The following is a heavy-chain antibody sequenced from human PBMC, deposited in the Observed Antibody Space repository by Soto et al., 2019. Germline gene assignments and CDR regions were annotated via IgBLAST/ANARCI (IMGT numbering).Heavy chain of an antibody. V-gene: IGHV3-21*01. CDR2: ISSGSSNI. CDR3: ASATVVAATFDF. CDR1: GFAFRRYK. J-gene: IGHJ4*02. Sequence: EVQLVESGGGLVKPGGSLTLSCAASGFAFRRYKMNWVRQAPGKGLEWVASISSGSSNIYYADSVKGRFTISRDNAKNSLFLQMDSLRAEDSAVYYWASATVVAATFDFWGQGTLVTVSS. D-gene: IGHD2-15*01.